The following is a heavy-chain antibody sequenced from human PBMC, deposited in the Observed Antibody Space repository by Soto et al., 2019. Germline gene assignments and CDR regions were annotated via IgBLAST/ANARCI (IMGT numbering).Heavy chain of an antibody. CDR1: GFSVSRNY. Sequence: QLVETGGGLIQPGTSLTLSCAASGFSVSRNYMTWVRQAPGKGLEWVSFVYSGGATFYADAVKGRFILSRDDSQNTMYLQMNKLRAEDTEVYYCARVPGRLWGRGTLVTVAS. J-gene: IGHJ4*02. D-gene: IGHD3-10*01. CDR3: ARVPGRL. CDR2: VYSGGAT. V-gene: IGHV3-53*02.